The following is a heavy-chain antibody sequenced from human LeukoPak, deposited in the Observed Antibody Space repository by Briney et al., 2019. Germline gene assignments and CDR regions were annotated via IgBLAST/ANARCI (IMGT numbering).Heavy chain of an antibody. CDR2: ISGSGGST. CDR3: AKDSLQQQQVPKHLDY. J-gene: IGHJ4*02. V-gene: IGHV3-23*01. Sequence: GGSLRLSCAASGFTFSSCAMSWVRQAPGKGLEWVSAISGSGGSTYYADSVKGRFTISRDNSKNTLYLQMNSLRAEDTAVYYCAKDSLQQQQVPKHLDYWGQGTLVTVSS. CDR1: GFTFSSCA. D-gene: IGHD6-13*01.